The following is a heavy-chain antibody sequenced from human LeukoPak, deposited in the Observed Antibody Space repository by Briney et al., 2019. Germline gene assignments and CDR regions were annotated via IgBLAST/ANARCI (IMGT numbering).Heavy chain of an antibody. D-gene: IGHD2-2*01. CDR3: AKDQQLQPFHY. V-gene: IGHV3-30*02. J-gene: IGHJ4*02. CDR2: IQFDGSDK. CDR1: GFIFSTYG. Sequence: GGSLTLSCAASGFIFSTYGMHWVRQARGKGLEWAAFIQFDGSDKYYADSVKGRFTIPRDNSKNTLYLQMNSLRPEDTSVYYCAKDQQLQPFHYWGEGTLVSVSS.